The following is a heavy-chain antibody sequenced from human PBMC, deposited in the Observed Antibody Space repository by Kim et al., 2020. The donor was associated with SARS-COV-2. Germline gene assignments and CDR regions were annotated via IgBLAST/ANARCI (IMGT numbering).Heavy chain of an antibody. V-gene: IGHV3-33*01. Sequence: GGSLRLSCAASGFTFSSYGMHWVRQAPGKGLEWVAVIWYDGSNKYYADSVKGRFTISRDNSKNTLYLQMNSLRAEDTAVYYCARDGGFYDFWSGQNRPDFDYWGQGTLVTVSS. CDR1: GFTFSSYG. CDR3: ARDGGFYDFWSGQNRPDFDY. D-gene: IGHD3-3*01. J-gene: IGHJ4*02. CDR2: IWYDGSNK.